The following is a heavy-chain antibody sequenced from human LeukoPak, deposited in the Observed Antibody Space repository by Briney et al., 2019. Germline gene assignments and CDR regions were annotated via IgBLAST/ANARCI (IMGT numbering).Heavy chain of an antibody. D-gene: IGHD2-2*01. CDR2: IHHGGNT. CDR3: ARGLKRDIVVVPAAGARGFDP. V-gene: IGHV4-39*01. CDR1: GDSISSGYYF. J-gene: IGHJ5*02. Sequence: PSETLSLTCTVSGDSISSGYYFWGWMRQPPGKGLEWIGEIHHGGNTYYNPSLRSRVTLSVDTSKNQFSLKLSSVTAADTAVYYCARGLKRDIVVVPAAGARGFDPWGQGTLVTVSS.